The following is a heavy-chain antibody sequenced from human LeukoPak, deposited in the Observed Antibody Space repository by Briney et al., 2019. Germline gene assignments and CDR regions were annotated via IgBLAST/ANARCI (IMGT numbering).Heavy chain of an antibody. CDR1: GYTFTGYY. Sequence: ASVRVSRKASGYTFTGYYMHWVRQAPGPGLEWLGRINPKTGGSNYAQNFQGRVTMTSDTSTTTAYMELSSLNSDDTAVYYCATLVSGINYWGQGTLVTVSS. CDR3: ATLVSGINY. V-gene: IGHV1-2*06. J-gene: IGHJ4*02. D-gene: IGHD1-20*01. CDR2: INPKTGGS.